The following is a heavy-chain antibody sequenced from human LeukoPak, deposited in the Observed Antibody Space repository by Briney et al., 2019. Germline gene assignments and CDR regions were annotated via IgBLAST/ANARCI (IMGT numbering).Heavy chain of an antibody. J-gene: IGHJ3*02. CDR3: ARDPYNWNDKYAFDI. V-gene: IGHV4-59*01. D-gene: IGHD1-1*01. CDR1: GGSISSYY. CDR2: IYYSGST. Sequence: SETLSLTCTVSGGSISSYYWSWIRQPPGTGLEGIGYIYYSGSTNYNPSLKSRVTISVDTSKNQFSLKLSSVTAADTAVYYCARDPYNWNDKYAFDIWGQGTMVTVSS.